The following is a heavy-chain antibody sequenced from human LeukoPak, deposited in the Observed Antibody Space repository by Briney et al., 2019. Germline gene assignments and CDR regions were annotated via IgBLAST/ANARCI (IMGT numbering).Heavy chain of an antibody. J-gene: IGHJ4*02. V-gene: IGHV1-69*13. D-gene: IGHD3-10*01. Sequence: SVKVSCKASGGTFSSYAISWVRQAPGQGLEWMGGIIPIFGTANYAQKFQGRVTITADESTSTAYMELSSLRSEDTAVYYCATKIGHYGSGSYYHFDYWGQGTLVTASS. CDR1: GGTFSSYA. CDR3: ATKIGHYGSGSYYHFDY. CDR2: IIPIFGTA.